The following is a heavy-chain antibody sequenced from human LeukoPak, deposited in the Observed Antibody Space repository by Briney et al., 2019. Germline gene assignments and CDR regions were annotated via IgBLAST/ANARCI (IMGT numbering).Heavy chain of an antibody. J-gene: IGHJ2*01. CDR1: GGSFNYNG. CDR2: IIPIFGTT. D-gene: IGHD1-14*01. CDR3: AMYRVSAGISYWYFDL. Sequence: SVKVSCRASGGSFNYNGISWVRQAPGQGLEWLGGIIPIFGTTNYPQKFQDRVTIGADESRSTAFMELRSLRYEDTAVYFCAMYRVSAGISYWYFDLWGPGTLVTVSS. V-gene: IGHV1-69*13.